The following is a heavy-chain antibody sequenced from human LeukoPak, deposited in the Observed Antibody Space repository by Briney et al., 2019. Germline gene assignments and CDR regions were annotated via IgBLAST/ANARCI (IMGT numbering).Heavy chain of an antibody. CDR2: ISYDGSNK. V-gene: IGHV3-30-3*01. D-gene: IGHD3-3*01. CDR1: GFTFSSYA. J-gene: IGHJ6*02. Sequence: QPGSSLRLSCTASGFTFSSYAMLWVRQARGRGLEGVAVISYDGSNKYYADSVKGRFTISRDNSKNTVYLKMNSLRAEDTAVYYCSRGNFITIFGVVLWGQGTTVTV. CDR3: SRGNFITIFGVVL.